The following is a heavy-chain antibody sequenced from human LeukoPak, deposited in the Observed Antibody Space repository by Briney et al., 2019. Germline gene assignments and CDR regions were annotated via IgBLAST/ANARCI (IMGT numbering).Heavy chain of an antibody. CDR1: GASISDYY. Sequence: SETLSLTCTVSGASISDYYWSWIRQPAGKGLEWIGRISSSGNTSYNPSLKSRVTMSVDTSKNQFSLKLSSVTAADTAVYYCARDRGELYDYWGQGTLVTVSP. D-gene: IGHD3-10*01. CDR2: ISSSGNT. V-gene: IGHV4-4*07. J-gene: IGHJ4*02. CDR3: ARDRGELYDY.